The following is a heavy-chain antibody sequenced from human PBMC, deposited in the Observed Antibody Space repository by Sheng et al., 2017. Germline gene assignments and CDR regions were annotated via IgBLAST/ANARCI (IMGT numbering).Heavy chain of an antibody. Sequence: QVQLQQWGAGLLKPSETLSLTCAVYGGSFSGYYWSWIRQPPGKGLEWIGEINHSGSTNYNPSLKSRVTISVDTSKNQFSLKLSSVTAADTAVYYCARGRKDFTGIAAAGTWGKNYDYWGQGTLVTVSS. CDR2: INHSGST. V-gene: IGHV4-34*01. CDR3: ARGRKDFTGIAAAGTWGKNYDY. D-gene: IGHD6-13*01. J-gene: IGHJ4*02. CDR1: GGSFSGYY.